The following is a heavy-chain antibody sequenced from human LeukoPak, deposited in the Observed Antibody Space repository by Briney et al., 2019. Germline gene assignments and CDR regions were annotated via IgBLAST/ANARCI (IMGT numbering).Heavy chain of an antibody. D-gene: IGHD3-22*01. CDR3: ARDMYYYNSSAFYHYYYGMDV. V-gene: IGHV3-74*01. CDR1: GFTFSSYS. Sequence: GGSLRLSCAASGFTFSSYSMNWVRQAPGKGLEWVSRIDSDGSRTKYADSVKGRFTISRDNAKNTLYLQTNSLRAEDTAVYYCARDMYYYNSSAFYHYYYGMDVWGQGTTVTVSS. CDR2: IDSDGSRT. J-gene: IGHJ6*02.